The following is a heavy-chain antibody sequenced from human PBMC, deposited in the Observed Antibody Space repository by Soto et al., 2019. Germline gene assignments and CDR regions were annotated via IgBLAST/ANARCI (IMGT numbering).Heavy chain of an antibody. V-gene: IGHV1-18*01. CDR1: GYTFTSYG. J-gene: IGHJ6*03. D-gene: IGHD6-13*01. CDR3: ARGVAAAAKDYYYYYYMDV. Sequence: ASVKASCKASGYTFTSYGISWVRQAPGQGLEWMGWISAYNGNTNYAQKLQGRVTMTTDTSTSTAYMELRSLRSDDTAVYYCARGVAAAAKDYYYYYYMDVWGKGTTVTVSS. CDR2: ISAYNGNT.